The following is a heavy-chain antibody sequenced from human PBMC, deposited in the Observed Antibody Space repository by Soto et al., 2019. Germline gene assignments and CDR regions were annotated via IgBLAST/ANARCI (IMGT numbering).Heavy chain of an antibody. D-gene: IGHD3-3*01. CDR1: GFTFSSYA. J-gene: IGHJ3*02. CDR2: ISGSGGST. CDR3: AKDSPNVLRFLEWSPDAFDI. V-gene: IGHV3-23*01. Sequence: GGSLRLSCAASGFTFSSYAMSWVRQAPGKGLEWVSAISGSGGSTYYADSVKGRFTISRDNSKNTLYLQMNSLRAEDTAVYYCAKDSPNVLRFLEWSPDAFDIWGQGTMVTVSS.